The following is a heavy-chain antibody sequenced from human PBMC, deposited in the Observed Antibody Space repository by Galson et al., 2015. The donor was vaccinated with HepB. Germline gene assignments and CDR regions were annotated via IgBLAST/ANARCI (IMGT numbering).Heavy chain of an antibody. V-gene: IGHV3-23*01. J-gene: IGHJ6*02. CDR3: ARDLWQAGHYFGMDV. CDR1: GTPFHNYT. CDR2: ITGSGHRT. Sequence: SLRLSCAASGTPFHNYTMNWVRQAPGKGLEWVSSITGSGHRTYYAKSVKGRFSISRDDSKNTVFLQMSGLRADDTAIYYCARDLWQAGHYFGMDVWGQGTTITVSS. D-gene: IGHD2/OR15-2a*01.